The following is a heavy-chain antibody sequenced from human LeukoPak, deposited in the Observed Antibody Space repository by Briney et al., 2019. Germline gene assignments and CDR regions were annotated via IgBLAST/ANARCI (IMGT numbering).Heavy chain of an antibody. CDR2: IRGSSGST. Sequence: GGSLRLSCAASGFTFSTYAMSWVRQAPGKGLEWVSVIRGSSGSTHYADSVKGRFTISRDNSKNTVYLQMNSLRDEDTAVYYCARDTEHLYFVFDYWGQGTLVTVSS. CDR1: GFTFSTYA. CDR3: ARDTEHLYFVFDY. D-gene: IGHD2-2*02. V-gene: IGHV3-23*01. J-gene: IGHJ4*02.